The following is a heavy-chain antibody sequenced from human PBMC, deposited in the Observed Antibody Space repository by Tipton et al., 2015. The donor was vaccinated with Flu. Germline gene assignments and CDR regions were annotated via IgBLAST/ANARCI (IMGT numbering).Heavy chain of an antibody. J-gene: IGHJ5*02. CDR1: GFTFSSYW. D-gene: IGHD4-11*01. CDR3: VRDETSVKWGP. Sequence: GSLRFSCAASGFTFSSYWMNWVRQAPGKGLEWVANIKPDGSEKNYVDSVKGRFTISRDNVKNSLYLQMNNLRAEDTAVYFCVRDETSVKWGPWGQGTLVTVSS. V-gene: IGHV3-7*01. CDR2: IKPDGSEK.